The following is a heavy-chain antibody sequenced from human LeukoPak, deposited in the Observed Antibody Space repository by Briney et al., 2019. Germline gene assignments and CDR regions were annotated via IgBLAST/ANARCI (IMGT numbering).Heavy chain of an antibody. J-gene: IGHJ5*02. CDR3: AKDFRPGYSYGYLFIDWFDP. D-gene: IGHD5-18*01. CDR1: GFIVSSNY. CDR2: IYSGGST. V-gene: IGHV3-53*01. Sequence: GGSLRLSCAASGFIVSSNYMSWVRQAPGKGLEWVSVIYSGGSTYYADSVKGRFTISRDNSKNTLYLQMNSLRAEDTAVYYCAKDFRPGYSYGYLFIDWFDPWGQGTLVTVSS.